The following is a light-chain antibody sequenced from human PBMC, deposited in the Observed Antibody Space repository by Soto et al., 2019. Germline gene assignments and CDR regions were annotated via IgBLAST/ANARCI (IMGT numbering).Light chain of an antibody. J-gene: IGKJ3*01. V-gene: IGKV1-12*01. CDR2: ATS. Sequence: DIQMTQSPSSVSASVGDRVTITCRASQGISSWLAWYQQIPGKAPKLLIYATSSLQSGVPSRFSGSGSGTDFTLTISSLQPEDFCQQVNSFPFTFGPGTKVDIK. CDR1: QGISSW. CDR3: QQVNSFPFT.